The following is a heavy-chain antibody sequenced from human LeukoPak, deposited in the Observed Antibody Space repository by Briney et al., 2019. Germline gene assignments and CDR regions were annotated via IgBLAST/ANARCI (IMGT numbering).Heavy chain of an antibody. J-gene: IGHJ4*02. CDR1: GDSIRSSSYY. V-gene: IGHV4-39*01. CDR3: VSLAVGYFDWPPS. D-gene: IGHD3-9*01. Sequence: EASETLSLTCTVSGDSIRSSSYYWGWIRQSPGKGLEWIGSMYYSGTTYYNPSLKSPVTISVDTSKNQFSLKLSYVTAADTAIYYCVSLAVGYFDWPPSWGQGTLVTVSS. CDR2: MYYSGTT.